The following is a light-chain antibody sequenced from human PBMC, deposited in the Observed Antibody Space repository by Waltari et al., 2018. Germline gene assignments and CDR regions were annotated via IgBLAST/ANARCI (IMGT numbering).Light chain of an antibody. Sequence: EIVLTQSPGTLSLSPGESATLSCRTSQSVTRALAWYKQKPGQPPRLLIYGASNRATGIPDRFSGSGSGTDFSLTISSLEPEDFAVYYCQHYLRLPVTFGQGTKVEVK. CDR2: GAS. V-gene: IGKV3-20*01. J-gene: IGKJ1*01. CDR1: QSVTRA. CDR3: QHYLRLPVT.